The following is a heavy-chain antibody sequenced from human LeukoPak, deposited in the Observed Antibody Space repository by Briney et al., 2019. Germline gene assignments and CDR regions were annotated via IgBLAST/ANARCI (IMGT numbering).Heavy chain of an antibody. CDR2: IWYDGSNK. J-gene: IGHJ4*02. V-gene: IGHV3-33*01. D-gene: IGHD1/OR15-1a*01. CDR1: GFTFSNYG. Sequence: PGGSLRPSCAASGFTFSNYGMHWVRQAPGKGLEWVAVIWYDGSNKNYADSVKGRFTISRDNSKNTLYLQMNSLRAEDTAVYYCARDVNNRFDYWGQGTLVTVSS. CDR3: ARDVNNRFDY.